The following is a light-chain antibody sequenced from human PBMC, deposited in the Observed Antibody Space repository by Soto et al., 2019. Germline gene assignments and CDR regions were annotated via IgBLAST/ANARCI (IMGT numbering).Light chain of an antibody. J-gene: IGLJ3*02. V-gene: IGLV2-8*01. CDR1: SSDVGAYNF. Sequence: QSALTQPPSASGSPGQSVTISCTGTSSDVGAYNFVSWYQQHPGKAPKFMIYEVSKRPSGVPDRFSGSKSGNMASLTVSGLQAEDEADYYCSSYAGGSWVFGGGTKLTVL. CDR2: EVS. CDR3: SSYAGGSWV.